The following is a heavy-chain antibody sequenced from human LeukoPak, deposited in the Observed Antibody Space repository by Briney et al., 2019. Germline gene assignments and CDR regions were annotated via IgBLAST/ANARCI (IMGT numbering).Heavy chain of an antibody. CDR1: GFSFSDYY. D-gene: IGHD3-22*01. Sequence: GGSLRLSCAASGFSFSDYYMSWIRQAPGKGLEWVSYISSSGNTIYYADSVKGRFTISRDIAKNSLYLQMNSLRAEDTAVYYCARDQYYYDSSAPPLYWGQGTLVTVSS. CDR2: ISSSGNTI. V-gene: IGHV3-11*01. J-gene: IGHJ4*02. CDR3: ARDQYYYDSSAPPLY.